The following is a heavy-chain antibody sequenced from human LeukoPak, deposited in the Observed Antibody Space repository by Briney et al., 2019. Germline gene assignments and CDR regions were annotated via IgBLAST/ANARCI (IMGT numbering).Heavy chain of an antibody. V-gene: IGHV3-73*01. CDR2: IRSKINSNAT. J-gene: IGHJ3*02. D-gene: IGHD7-27*01. CDR1: GFTVSGSA. CDR3: ARDLTGEVDAFDI. Sequence: GGSLRLSCAASGFTVSGSAMHWVRQASGKGLEWVGRIRSKINSNATAYVASVKGRFTISRDNSKNTLYLQMSSLRAEDTAVYYCARDLTGEVDAFDIWGQGTMVTVSS.